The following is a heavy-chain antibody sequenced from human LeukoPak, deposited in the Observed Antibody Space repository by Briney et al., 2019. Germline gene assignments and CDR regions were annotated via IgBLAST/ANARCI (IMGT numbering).Heavy chain of an antibody. Sequence: PVASVKVSCKASGYTFTSYGISWVRQAPGQGLEWMGWISAYNGNTNYAQKLQGRVTMTTDTSTSTAYMELRSLRSDDTAVYYCARDVRLLWFGEFKNPHYGMDVWGQGTTVTVSS. J-gene: IGHJ6*02. D-gene: IGHD3-10*01. CDR2: ISAYNGNT. CDR3: ARDVRLLWFGEFKNPHYGMDV. CDR1: GYTFTSYG. V-gene: IGHV1-18*01.